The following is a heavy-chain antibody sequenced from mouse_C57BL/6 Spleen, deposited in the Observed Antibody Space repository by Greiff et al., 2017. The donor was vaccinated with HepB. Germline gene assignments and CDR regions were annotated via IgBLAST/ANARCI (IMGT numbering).Heavy chain of an antibody. J-gene: IGHJ1*03. Sequence: EVMLVESEGGLVQPGSSMKLSCTASGFTFSDYYMAWVRQVPEKGLEWVANINYDGSSTYYLDSLKSRFIISRDNAKNILYLQMSSLKSEDTATYYCARDYDYGGEYFDVWGTGTTVTVSS. CDR2: INYDGSST. CDR3: ARDYDYGGEYFDV. CDR1: GFTFSDYY. V-gene: IGHV5-16*01. D-gene: IGHD2-4*01.